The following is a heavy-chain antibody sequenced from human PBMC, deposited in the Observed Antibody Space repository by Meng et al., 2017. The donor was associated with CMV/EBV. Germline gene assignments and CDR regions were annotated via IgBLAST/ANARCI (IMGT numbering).Heavy chain of an antibody. CDR3: ARHRPHYYYGMDV. CDR2: INPNSGGT. J-gene: IGHJ6*02. CDR1: GYTFTGYY. V-gene: IGHV1-2*02. Sequence: VSVKVSCKASGYTFTGYYMHWVRQAPGQGLEWMGWINPNSGGTNYAQKFQGRVTMTRDTSISTAYMELSRLRSDDTAVYYCARHRPHYYYGMDVWGQGTTVTVSS.